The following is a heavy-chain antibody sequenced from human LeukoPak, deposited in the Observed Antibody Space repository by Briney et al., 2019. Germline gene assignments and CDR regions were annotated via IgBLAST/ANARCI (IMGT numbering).Heavy chain of an antibody. CDR1: GFTFDDYA. CDR3: ARDKDWLLYDN. Sequence: PGRSLRLSCKVSGFTFDDYAMHWVRHTSGKGLEWVSGITWNRDNIGYGDSVKGRFTISRDNVKNVLYLQMNSLRAEDTAVYYCARDKDWLLYDNWGQGTLVTVSS. D-gene: IGHD3/OR15-3a*01. CDR2: ITWNRDNI. V-gene: IGHV3-9*01. J-gene: IGHJ4*02.